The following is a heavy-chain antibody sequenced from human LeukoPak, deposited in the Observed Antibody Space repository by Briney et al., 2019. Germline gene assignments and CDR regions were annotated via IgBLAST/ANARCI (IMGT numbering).Heavy chain of an antibody. CDR2: ISSGATYI. D-gene: IGHD1-1*01. J-gene: IGHJ6*02. CDR3: VRSKGGAQREYGMDV. CDR1: GFTFKNYG. V-gene: IGHV3-21*06. Sequence: PGGSLRLSCAASGFTFKNYGMNWVRQAPGKGLEWVSSISSGATYIDNADSVKGRFTISRDNAKNSLYLEMNSLRAEDTAVYYCVRSKGGAQREYGMDVWGQGTTVTVSS.